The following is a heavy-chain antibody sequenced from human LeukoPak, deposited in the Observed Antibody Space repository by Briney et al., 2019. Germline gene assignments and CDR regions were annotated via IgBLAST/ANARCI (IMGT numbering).Heavy chain of an antibody. CDR2: ISWSSGSV. J-gene: IGHJ2*01. D-gene: IGHD2-15*01. CDR1: GFTFDDYA. Sequence: GGSLRLSCAASGFTFDDYAMHWVRQAPGKGLEWVSGISWSSGSVGYADSVKGRFTISRDNAKNSLYLQMNSLRAEDTALYYCAKDIRIKEGFDLWGRGTLVTVSS. CDR3: AKDIRIKEGFDL. V-gene: IGHV3-9*01.